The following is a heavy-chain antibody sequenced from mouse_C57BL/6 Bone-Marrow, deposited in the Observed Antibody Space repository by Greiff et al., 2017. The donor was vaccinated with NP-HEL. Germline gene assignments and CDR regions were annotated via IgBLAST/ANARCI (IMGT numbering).Heavy chain of an antibody. V-gene: IGHV1-42*01. CDR1: GYSFTGYY. J-gene: IGHJ3*01. CDR3: ARGGKDFAY. Sequence: EVQLQESGPELVKPGASVKISCKASGYSFTGYYMNWVKQSPEKSLEWIGEINPSTGGTTYNQKFKAKATLTVDKSSSTAYMQLKSLTSEDSAVYYCARGGKDFAYWGQGTLVTVSA. CDR2: INPSTGGT. D-gene: IGHD1-1*01.